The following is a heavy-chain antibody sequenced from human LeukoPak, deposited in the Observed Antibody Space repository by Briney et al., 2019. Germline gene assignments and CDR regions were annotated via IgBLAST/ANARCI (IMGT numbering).Heavy chain of an antibody. CDR2: ISYDGSNK. CDR1: GFTFSSYA. CDR3: ARDRVLLLWFGESSSDGMDV. D-gene: IGHD3-10*01. Sequence: GGSLRLSCAASGFTFSSYAMHWVRQAPGKGLEWVAVISYDGSNKYYADSVKGRFTISRDNSKNTLYLQMNSLRAEDTAMYYCARDRVLLLWFGESSSDGMDVWGQGTTVTVSS. J-gene: IGHJ6*02. V-gene: IGHV3-30-3*01.